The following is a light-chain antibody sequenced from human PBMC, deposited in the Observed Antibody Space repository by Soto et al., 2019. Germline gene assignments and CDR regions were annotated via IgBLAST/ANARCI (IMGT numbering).Light chain of an antibody. J-gene: IGKJ4*01. CDR2: EAA. CDR1: QSIYKW. V-gene: IGKV1-5*01. Sequence: DIQMTQSPSTLSASIGDTVTISCRASQSIYKWLAWYQQKPQKAPKVLIFEAAGLESGVSSRFRGSGSGTEFTLTISGLQPDDLATYCCQQYNSFPLTFGGGTTVEL. CDR3: QQYNSFPLT.